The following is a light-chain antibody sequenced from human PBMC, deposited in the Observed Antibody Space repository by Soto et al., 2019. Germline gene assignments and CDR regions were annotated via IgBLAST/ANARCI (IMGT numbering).Light chain of an antibody. J-gene: IGKJ1*01. V-gene: IGKV3-15*01. CDR2: GAS. CDR3: QQYNSWPPT. CDR1: QSVSSSY. Sequence: ETVLAQSPATLSLSPGERATLSCRASQSVSSSYLAWYQQKPGQAPRLLIYGASTRATGIPARFSGSGSGTEFTLTISSLQSEDFAVYYCQQYNSWPPTFGQGTKVDI.